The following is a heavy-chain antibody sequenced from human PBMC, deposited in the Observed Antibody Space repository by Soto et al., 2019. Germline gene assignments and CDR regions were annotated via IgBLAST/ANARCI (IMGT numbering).Heavy chain of an antibody. CDR3: AKDARGEAIAVAGTRVTSDY. Sequence: GGSLRLSCAASGFTFSSYAMSWVRQAPGKGLEWVSAISGSGGSTYYADSVKGRFTISRDNSKNTLYLQMNSLRAEDTAVYYCAKDARGEAIAVAGTRVTSDYWGQGTLVTVSS. CDR1: GFTFSSYA. J-gene: IGHJ4*02. D-gene: IGHD6-19*01. CDR2: ISGSGGST. V-gene: IGHV3-23*01.